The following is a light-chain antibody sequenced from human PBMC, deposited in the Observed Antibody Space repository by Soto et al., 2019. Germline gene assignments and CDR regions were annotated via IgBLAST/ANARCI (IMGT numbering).Light chain of an antibody. J-gene: IGLJ2*01. Sequence: QSALTQPASVSGSPGQSITISCTGTSSDVGGYNYVSWYQQHPGTAPKLMIYDVSNRPSGVSNRFSGSKSGNSASLTISGLQADDEADYYCSSYTTSSTVVFGGETKLTVL. CDR1: SSDVGGYNY. CDR2: DVS. CDR3: SSYTTSSTVV. V-gene: IGLV2-14*01.